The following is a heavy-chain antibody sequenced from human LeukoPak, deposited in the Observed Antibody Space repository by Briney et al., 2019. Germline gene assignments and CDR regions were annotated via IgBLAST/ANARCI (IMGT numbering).Heavy chain of an antibody. J-gene: IGHJ4*02. Sequence: SETLSLTCAVYGGSFSGYYWSWIRQPPGKGLEWIGEINHSGSTNYNPSLKSRVTISVDTSKNQFSLKLSSVTAADTAVYYCARGRTVGYWGQGTLVTVPS. CDR3: ARGRTVGY. D-gene: IGHD1-1*01. CDR2: INHSGST. CDR1: GGSFSGYY. V-gene: IGHV4-34*01.